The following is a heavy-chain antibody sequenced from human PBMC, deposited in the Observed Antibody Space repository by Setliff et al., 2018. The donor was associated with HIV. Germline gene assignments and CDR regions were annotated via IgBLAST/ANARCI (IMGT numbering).Heavy chain of an antibody. CDR3: ARALANWVGRRAFDI. D-gene: IGHD1-1*01. J-gene: IGHJ3*02. CDR2: IDHSGST. CDR1: DGSFSGYY. V-gene: IGHV4-34*01. Sequence: PSETLSLTCAVYDGSFSGYYWSWIRQPPGKGLEWIGEIDHSGSTNYNPSLKSRGSISVDTSKKQFSLRLSSVTAADTAVYFCARALANWVGRRAFDIWGQGTMLPVSS.